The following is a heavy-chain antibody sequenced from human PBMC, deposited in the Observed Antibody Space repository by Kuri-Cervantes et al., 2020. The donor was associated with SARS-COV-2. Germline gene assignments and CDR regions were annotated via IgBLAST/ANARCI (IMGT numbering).Heavy chain of an antibody. Sequence: SSPTLLYPAQTLTLTCTFSGFSLSTSGMRVNWIRQPPGKALEWRERIDWDDGEFYNTSLKTRLTTSKDTPNNQVVLTMTNIDPVDTATYYCARLGWVSADAFDIWGQGTMVTVSS. CDR2: IDWDDGE. J-gene: IGHJ3*02. V-gene: IGHV2-70*04. CDR3: ARLGWVSADAFDI. CDR1: GFSLSTSGMR. D-gene: IGHD6-13*01.